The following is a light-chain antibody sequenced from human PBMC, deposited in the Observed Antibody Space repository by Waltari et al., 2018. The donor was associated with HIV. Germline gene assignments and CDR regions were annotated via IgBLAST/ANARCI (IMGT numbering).Light chain of an antibody. Sequence: QSVLTQPPSASGTPGQRVTIPCSGSPSHIGNNSVNWYQQFPRSAPKLLLYSNSQRPLGVPDRFSGSKSGSSASLAISGPQADDEAHYYCASWDDTLGVVFGGGTTLTVL. V-gene: IGLV1-44*01. CDR1: PSHIGNNS. CDR3: ASWDDTLGVV. J-gene: IGLJ2*01. CDR2: SNS.